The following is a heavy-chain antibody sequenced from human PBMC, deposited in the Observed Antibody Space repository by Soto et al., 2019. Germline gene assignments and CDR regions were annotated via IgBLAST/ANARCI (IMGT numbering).Heavy chain of an antibody. CDR3: ARGVGSGSYYNQYNWFDP. V-gene: IGHV1-69*02. D-gene: IGHD3-10*01. CDR1: GGTFSSYT. CDR2: IIPILGIA. Sequence: SVKVSCKASGGTFSSYTISWVRQAPGQGLEWMGRIIPILGIAKYAQKFQGRVTMTTDTSTSTAYMELRSLRSDDTAVYYCARGVGSGSYYNQYNWFDPWGQGTLVTVSS. J-gene: IGHJ5*02.